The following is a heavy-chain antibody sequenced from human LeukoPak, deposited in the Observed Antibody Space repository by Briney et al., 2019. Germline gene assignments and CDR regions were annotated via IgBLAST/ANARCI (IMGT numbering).Heavy chain of an antibody. CDR3: TTLNFHDT. Sequence: GGSLRLSCAASGFTFSSYWMHWVRQAPGKGLEWVSYITSGSTSIYYADSVKGRFTISRDDAKNSLYLQMNSLRVEDTAIYYCTTLNFHDTWGQGTLVTVSS. CDR1: GFTFSSYW. V-gene: IGHV3-48*01. CDR2: ITSGSTSI. D-gene: IGHD3-9*01. J-gene: IGHJ5*02.